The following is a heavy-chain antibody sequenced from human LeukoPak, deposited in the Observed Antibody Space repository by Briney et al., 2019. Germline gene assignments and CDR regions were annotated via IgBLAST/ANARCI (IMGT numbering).Heavy chain of an antibody. V-gene: IGHV4-59*02. D-gene: IGHD3-22*01. CDR1: GGSVTDYY. CDR3: ARARNYYDSSDYYYEGDAFDI. J-gene: IGHJ3*02. CDR2: IYYTGT. Sequence: PSETLSLTCTVSGGSVTDYYWSWIRQSPGKGLEWIGYIYYTGTSYNPSLKSRVTISADTSKNQFSLKLISVTAADTAVYYCARARNYYDSSDYYYEGDAFDIWGQGTMVTVSS.